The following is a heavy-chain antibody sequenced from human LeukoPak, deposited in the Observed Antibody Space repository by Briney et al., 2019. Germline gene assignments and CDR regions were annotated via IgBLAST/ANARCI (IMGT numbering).Heavy chain of an antibody. CDR1: GFTFSSSV. V-gene: IGHV3-23*01. D-gene: IGHD3-9*01. Sequence: GGSLRLSCAASGFTFSSSVMSWVRQAPGKGLEWVSAISGNGGDTYYADSVTGRFTISRDNSKNTLYLQTNSLRAEDTALYYCAKLPTGYPNWFDPWGQGTLVTVSS. CDR3: AKLPTGYPNWFDP. J-gene: IGHJ5*02. CDR2: ISGNGGDT.